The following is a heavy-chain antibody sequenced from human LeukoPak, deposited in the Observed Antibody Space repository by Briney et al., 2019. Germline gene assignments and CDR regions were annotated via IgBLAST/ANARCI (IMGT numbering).Heavy chain of an antibody. V-gene: IGHV4-39*07. CDR3: ARGIAAAGDY. Sequence: SETLSLTCTVSGGSISSSSYYWGWIRQPPGKGLEWIGSIYYSGSTYYNPSHKSRVTISVDTSKNQFSLKLSSVTAADTAVYYCARGIAAAGDYWGQGTLVTVSS. CDR2: IYYSGST. CDR1: GGSISSSSYY. D-gene: IGHD6-13*01. J-gene: IGHJ4*02.